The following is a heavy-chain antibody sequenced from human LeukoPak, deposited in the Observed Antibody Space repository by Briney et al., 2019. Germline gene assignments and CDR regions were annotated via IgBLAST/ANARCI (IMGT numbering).Heavy chain of an antibody. CDR2: IRYDGSNK. V-gene: IGHV3-30*02. J-gene: IGHJ4*02. Sequence: GGSLRLSCAASGFTFSSYGMHLVLQAPGKGLEWVAFIRYDGSNKYYTDSVKGRFTISRDNSKNTLYLQMNSLRPEDTAVYYCAKGFHTRSWYGEGFDYWGQGTLVTVSS. D-gene: IGHD6-13*01. CDR3: AKGFHTRSWYGEGFDY. CDR1: GFTFSSYG.